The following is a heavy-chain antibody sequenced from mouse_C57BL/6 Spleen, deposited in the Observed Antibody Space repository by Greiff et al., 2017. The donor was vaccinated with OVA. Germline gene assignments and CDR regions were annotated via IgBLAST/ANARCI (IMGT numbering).Heavy chain of an antibody. CDR3: ARSHYYGSSYVYWYFDV. CDR2: IYPGSGNT. J-gene: IGHJ1*03. Sequence: QVQLQQSGPELVKPGASVKISCKASGYTFTDYYINWVKQRPGQGLEWIGWIYPGSGNTKYNEKFKGKATLTVDTSSSTAYMQLSSLTSEDSAVYFCARSHYYGSSYVYWYFDVWGTGTTVTVSS. V-gene: IGHV1-84*01. D-gene: IGHD1-1*01. CDR1: GYTFTDYY.